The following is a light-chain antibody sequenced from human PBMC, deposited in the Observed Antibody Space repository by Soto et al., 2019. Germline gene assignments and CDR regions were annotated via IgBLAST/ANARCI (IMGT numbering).Light chain of an antibody. V-gene: IGLV2-8*01. J-gene: IGLJ2*01. CDR3: SSYAGNRRV. CDR1: SSDVGGYNY. CDR2: EVS. Sequence: QSALTQPPSASGSPGQSVTISCTGTSSDVGGYNYVSWYQQHPGKVPKLLIYEVSKRPTGVPDRFSGSKSGNTASLTVSGLQAEDEGDYYCSSYAGNRRVFGGGTKLTVL.